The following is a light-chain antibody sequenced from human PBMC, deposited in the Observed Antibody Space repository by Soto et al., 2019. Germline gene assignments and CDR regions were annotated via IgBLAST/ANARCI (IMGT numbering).Light chain of an antibody. V-gene: IGKV1-9*01. J-gene: IGKJ1*01. CDR2: LTS. Sequence: IQLTQSPSSLSASIGDRVTITCRASQDINTYLAWYQQSPGRAPRLLIYLTSTLHTGVPSRFSGSGSGTDFSLTISSLHPEDFATYYCQQLDSDPPWTFGQGTRVEI. CDR3: QQLDSDPPWT. CDR1: QDINTY.